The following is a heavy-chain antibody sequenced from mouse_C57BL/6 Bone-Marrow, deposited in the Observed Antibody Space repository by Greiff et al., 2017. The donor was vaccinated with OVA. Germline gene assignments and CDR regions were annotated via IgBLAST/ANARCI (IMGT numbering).Heavy chain of an antibody. V-gene: IGHV1-82*01. Sequence: VKLMESGPELVKPGASVKISCKASGYAFSSSWMNWVKQRPGKGLEWIGRIYPGDGDTNYNGKFKGKATLTADKSSSTAYMQLSSLTSEDSAVYFCAGHEDDYYASYFDYWGQGTTLTVSS. CDR1: GYAFSSSW. D-gene: IGHD2-3*01. CDR2: IYPGDGDT. J-gene: IGHJ2*01. CDR3: AGHEDDYYASYFDY.